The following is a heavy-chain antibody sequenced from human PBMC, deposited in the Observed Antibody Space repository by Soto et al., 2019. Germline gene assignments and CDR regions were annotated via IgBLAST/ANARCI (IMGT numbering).Heavy chain of an antibody. CDR1: GFTFSSYG. J-gene: IGHJ6*03. CDR3: ARDRGIHSTYYYYMDV. D-gene: IGHD3-10*01. CDR2: IWYDGSNK. V-gene: IGHV3-33*01. Sequence: GGSLRLSCAASGFTFSSYGMHWVRQAPGKGLEWVAVIWYDGSNKYYADSVKGRFTISRDNSKNTLYLQMNSLRAEDTAVYYCARDRGIHSTYYYYMDVWGKGTTVTVSS.